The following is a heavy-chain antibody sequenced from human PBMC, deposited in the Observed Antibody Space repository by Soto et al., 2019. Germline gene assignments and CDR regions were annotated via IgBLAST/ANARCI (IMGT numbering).Heavy chain of an antibody. J-gene: IGHJ4*02. CDR3: ARDSSHGVAVGGLDS. CDR2: ITSGLTT. D-gene: IGHD3-3*01. V-gene: IGHV3-48*02. CDR1: GFSFGSYN. Sequence: VGSLRLSGVASGFSFGSYNMNWVRQARGKGLQWVAHITSGLTTHYADFVQGRFTISRDNAKNSLYLEIYDLRDEDTAVYYCARDSSHGVAVGGLDSWGQGTLVTVSS.